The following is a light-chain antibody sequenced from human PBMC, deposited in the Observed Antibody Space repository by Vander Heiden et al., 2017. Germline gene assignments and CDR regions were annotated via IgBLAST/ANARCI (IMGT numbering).Light chain of an antibody. V-gene: IGKV4-1*01. CDR3: QQDYTTPWT. CDR1: QNILYSSNNKNF. J-gene: IGKJ1*01. Sequence: DIVMTQSPDSLAVSLGERATINCKSSQNILYSSNNKNFLAWYQLKPGQPPKLLISWASTRESGVPDRFSGSGSQTDFTLTISSLLAEDVAVYYCQQDYTTPWTFGQGTKVEI. CDR2: WAS.